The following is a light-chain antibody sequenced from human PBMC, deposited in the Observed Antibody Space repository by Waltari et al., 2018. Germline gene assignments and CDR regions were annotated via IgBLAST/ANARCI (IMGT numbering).Light chain of an antibody. CDR1: QDITNY. J-gene: IGKJ2*01. V-gene: IGKV1-33*01. Sequence: DIQMTQSPSSLSASVADRVTITCQASQDITNYLNWDQQKPGKAPKLLIYDASNLETGVPSRFSGSGSGTDFTFTISSLQPEDIATYYCQHFDNVPYTFGQGTKLEIK. CDR2: DAS. CDR3: QHFDNVPYT.